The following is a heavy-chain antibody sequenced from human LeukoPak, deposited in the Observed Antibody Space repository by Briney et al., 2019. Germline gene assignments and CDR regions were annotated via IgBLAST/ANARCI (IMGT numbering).Heavy chain of an antibody. D-gene: IGHD6-19*01. CDR2: IYYSGST. CDR3: ARSPSSGWYEPLNWFDP. V-gene: IGHV4-39*01. J-gene: IGHJ5*02. CDR1: GGSISSSSYY. Sequence: TSETLSLTCTVSGGSISSSSYYWGWIRQPPGKGLEWIGSIYYSGSTYYNPSLKSRVTISVDTSKNQFSLKLSSVTAADTAVYYCARSPSSGWYEPLNWFDPWGQGTLVTVSS.